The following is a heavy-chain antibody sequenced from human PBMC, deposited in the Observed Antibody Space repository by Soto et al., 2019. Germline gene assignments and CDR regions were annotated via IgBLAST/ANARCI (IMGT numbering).Heavy chain of an antibody. CDR2: IWYDGSEK. CDR3: ARARSGTQAYHHYMDV. Sequence: QVQLVESGGGVVQPGSSLRLSCATSGFSFSGYGMYWVRQSPVKGLECVAIIWYDGSEKYEADSVKGRFTTSRDNSKNMLFLQMNSLSAEDTAIYYCARARSGTQAYHHYMDVWGEGTTVTVSS. J-gene: IGHJ6*03. V-gene: IGHV3-33*01. CDR1: GFSFSGYG. D-gene: IGHD1-1*01.